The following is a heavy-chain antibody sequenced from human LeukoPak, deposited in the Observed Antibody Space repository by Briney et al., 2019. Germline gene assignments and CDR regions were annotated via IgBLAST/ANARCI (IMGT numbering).Heavy chain of an antibody. CDR2: IRYDGSNK. J-gene: IGHJ4*02. Sequence: PGGCLRLSCAASGFTFSNYGMHWVRQAPGKGLEWVAFIRYDGSNKYYADSVKGRFTISRDNSKNTLYLQMNSLRTEDTAVYYCAKDDGYSSGWSIDYWGQGTLVTVSS. D-gene: IGHD6-19*01. CDR1: GFTFSNYG. CDR3: AKDDGYSSGWSIDY. V-gene: IGHV3-30*02.